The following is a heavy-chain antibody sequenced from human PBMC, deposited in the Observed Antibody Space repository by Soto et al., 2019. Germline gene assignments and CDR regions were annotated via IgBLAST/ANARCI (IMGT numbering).Heavy chain of an antibody. CDR3: ARSNTRYSSPDY. V-gene: IGHV4-59*08. CDR1: GGSFSGYY. D-gene: IGHD3-22*01. CDR2: FYFST. Sequence: PSETLSLTCAVYGGSFSGYYWSWVRQPPGKGLEWIGCFYFSTNYNPALNSRVTISVDRSKNHFSLKLTSVTAADTAVYFCARSNTRYSSPDYWGQGTLVTVSS. J-gene: IGHJ4*02.